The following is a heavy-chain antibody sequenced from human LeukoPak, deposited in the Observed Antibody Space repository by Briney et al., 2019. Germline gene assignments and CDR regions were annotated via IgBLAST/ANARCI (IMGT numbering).Heavy chain of an antibody. J-gene: IGHJ4*02. D-gene: IGHD2-2*01. Sequence: ASVKVSCKASGYTFTGYYMHWVRQAPGQGLEWMGCINPNSGGTNYAQKIQGRVTMTRDTSISTAYMELSRLRSDDTAVYYCARESVSTNTFDYWGQGTLVTVSS. CDR1: GYTFTGYY. CDR3: ARESVSTNTFDY. V-gene: IGHV1-2*02. CDR2: INPNSGGT.